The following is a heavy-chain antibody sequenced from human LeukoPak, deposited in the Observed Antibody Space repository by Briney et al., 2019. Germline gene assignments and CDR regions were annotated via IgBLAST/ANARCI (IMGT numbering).Heavy chain of an antibody. J-gene: IGHJ3*02. D-gene: IGHD2-21*02. CDR2: ISDVGTTQ. Sequence: GGSLRLSCAGSGFTFSSYELNWVRQAPGKGLEWVSYISDVGTTQHYADSVKGRFTISRDNVKNSVFPQMKSLTAEDTAVYYCARDRSKVTAYDDALDMWGQGTMVIVSS. CDR3: ARDRSKVTAYDDALDM. CDR1: GFTFSSYE. V-gene: IGHV3-48*03.